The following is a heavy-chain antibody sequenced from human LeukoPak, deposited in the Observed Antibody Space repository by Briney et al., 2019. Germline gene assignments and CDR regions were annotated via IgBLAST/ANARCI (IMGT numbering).Heavy chain of an antibody. Sequence: SQTLSLTCTVSGGSISSGDYYWSWIRQPPGKGLEWIGYIYYSGSTYYSPSLKSRVTISVDTSKNQFSLKLSSVTAADTAVYYCARTTYYYDSSGYFTFDYWGQGTLVTVSS. CDR3: ARTTYYYDSSGYFTFDY. CDR2: IYYSGST. V-gene: IGHV4-30-4*08. CDR1: GGSISSGDYY. D-gene: IGHD3-22*01. J-gene: IGHJ4*02.